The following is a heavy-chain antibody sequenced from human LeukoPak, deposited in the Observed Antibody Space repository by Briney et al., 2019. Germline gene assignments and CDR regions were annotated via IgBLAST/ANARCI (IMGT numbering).Heavy chain of an antibody. D-gene: IGHD3-10*01. V-gene: IGHV4-59*01. J-gene: IGHJ5*02. CDR1: GGSISSYY. CDR3: ARDYYGSGSYWFDP. CDR2: IYYSGST. Sequence: SETLSLTCTVSGGSISSYYWSWIRQPPGKGLEWIGYIYYSGSTNYNPSLKSRVTISVDTSKNQLSLKLSSVTAADMAVYYCARDYYGSGSYWFDPWGQGTLVTVSS.